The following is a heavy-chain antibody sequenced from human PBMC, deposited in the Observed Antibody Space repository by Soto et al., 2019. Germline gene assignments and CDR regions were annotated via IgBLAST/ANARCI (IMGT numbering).Heavy chain of an antibody. J-gene: IGHJ6*02. Sequence: GESLKISCKGSGYSFTSYWISWVRQMPGKGLEWMGRIDPSDSYTNYSPSFQGHVTISADKSISTAYLQWSSLKASDTAMYYCARPPLVVVGGSGGQDPYGMDVWGQGTTVTSP. CDR3: ARPPLVVVGGSGGQDPYGMDV. V-gene: IGHV5-10-1*01. D-gene: IGHD2-2*01. CDR2: IDPSDSYT. CDR1: GYSFTSYW.